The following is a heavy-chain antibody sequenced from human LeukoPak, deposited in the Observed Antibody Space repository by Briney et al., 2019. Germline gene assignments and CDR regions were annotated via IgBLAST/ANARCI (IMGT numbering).Heavy chain of an antibody. D-gene: IGHD3-3*01. CDR2: IKSKTDGGTT. J-gene: IGHJ6*02. V-gene: IGHV3-15*01. CDR1: GFTFSNAW. Sequence: GGSLRLSCAASGFTFSNAWMSWVRQAPGKGLEWVGRIKSKTDGGTTDYSAPGKGRFTIARADSKNTLQLQMNSLKTEDTAVYYCATHLTYHDFWSTGIYYDYYAMDVWGQGTTVTVPS. CDR3: ATHLTYHDFWSTGIYYDYYAMDV.